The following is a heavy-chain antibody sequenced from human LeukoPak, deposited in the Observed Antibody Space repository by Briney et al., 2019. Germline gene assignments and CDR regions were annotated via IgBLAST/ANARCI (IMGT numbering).Heavy chain of an antibody. J-gene: IGHJ4*02. CDR2: ISGSGGST. V-gene: IGHV3-23*01. D-gene: IGHD1-26*01. CDR1: GFTFSSYA. Sequence: PGGSLRLSCAASGFTFSSYAMSWVRQAPGKGLEWVSAISGSGGSTYYADSVKGRFTTSRDNSKNTLYLQMNSLRAEDTAVYYCAKDQGIVGATPYFDYWGQGTLVTVSS. CDR3: AKDQGIVGATPYFDY.